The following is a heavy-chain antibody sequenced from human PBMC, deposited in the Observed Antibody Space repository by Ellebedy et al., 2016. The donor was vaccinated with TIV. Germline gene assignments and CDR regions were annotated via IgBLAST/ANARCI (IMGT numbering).Heavy chain of an antibody. J-gene: IGHJ4*02. Sequence: SETLSLTXTVSGASISGYSWSWIRQSPGKGLEWIGRLSYTGSTLYNPSLNSRVTISVDTSMNQFSLRLKSVTAADTAFYYCARMREGRLLWEFWGQGTLVTVSS. V-gene: IGHV4-59*13. CDR3: ARMREGRLLWEF. CDR2: LSYTGST. CDR1: GASISGYS. D-gene: IGHD2-21*01.